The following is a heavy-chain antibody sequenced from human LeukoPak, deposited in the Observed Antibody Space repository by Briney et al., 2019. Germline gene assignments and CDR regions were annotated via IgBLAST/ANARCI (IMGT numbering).Heavy chain of an antibody. CDR2: ISSSGSTI. CDR3: ARATNWGWVAAFDI. Sequence: GGSLRLSCAASGFTFSSYEMNWVRQAPGKGLEWVSYISSSGSTIYYADSVKGRFTISRDNAKNSLYLQMNSLRAEDTAVYYCARATNWGWVAAFDIWGQGTMVTVSS. D-gene: IGHD7-27*01. J-gene: IGHJ3*02. CDR1: GFTFSSYE. V-gene: IGHV3-48*03.